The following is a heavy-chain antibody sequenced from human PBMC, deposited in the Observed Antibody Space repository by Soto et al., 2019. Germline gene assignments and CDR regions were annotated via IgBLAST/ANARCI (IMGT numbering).Heavy chain of an antibody. Sequence: EVQLLESGGGLVQPGGSLRLSCAASGFTFSSYAMSWVRQAPGKGLEWVSAISGSGGSTYYADSVKGRFTISRDNSKNTLYLQMNSLRAEDTAVYYCAKDWADEYSNLPRVGRNWFDPWGQGTLVTVSS. D-gene: IGHD6-6*01. J-gene: IGHJ5*02. CDR2: ISGSGGST. V-gene: IGHV3-23*01. CDR3: AKDWADEYSNLPRVGRNWFDP. CDR1: GFTFSSYA.